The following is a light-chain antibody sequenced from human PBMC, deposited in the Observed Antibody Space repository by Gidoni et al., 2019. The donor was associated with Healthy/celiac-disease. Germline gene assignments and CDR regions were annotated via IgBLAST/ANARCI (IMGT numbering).Light chain of an antibody. CDR2: GAS. J-gene: IGKJ3*01. Sequence: EIVLTQSPGTLSLYPGERATLSCRASQSVSSSYLAWYQQKPGQAPRLLIYGASSRATGIPDRFSGSGSGTDFTLTISRLEPEGFAVYYCQQYGSSPFIFGPGTKVDIK. V-gene: IGKV3-20*01. CDR1: QSVSSSY. CDR3: QQYGSSPFI.